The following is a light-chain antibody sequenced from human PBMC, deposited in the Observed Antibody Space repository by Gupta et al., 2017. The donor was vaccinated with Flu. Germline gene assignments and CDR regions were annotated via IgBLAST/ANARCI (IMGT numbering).Light chain of an antibody. CDR1: QSVSSN. CDR2: LAS. CDR3: QQYKHGPRT. V-gene: IGKV3-15*01. J-gene: IGKJ1*01. Sequence: EIVMTQSPATLSVSPGERATLSCRASQSVSSNLAWYHQKPGQPPRLLIYLASTRATGIPARFSGSGSGTEFTLTSSSLKSEDFAVYYCQQYKHGPRTFGQGTKVEIK.